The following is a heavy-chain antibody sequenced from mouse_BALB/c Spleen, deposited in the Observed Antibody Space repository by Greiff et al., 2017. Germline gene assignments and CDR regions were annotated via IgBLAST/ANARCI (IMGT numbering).Heavy chain of an antibody. CDR1: GFTFSSFG. CDR3: ARENYYGSNFDY. Sequence: EVNVVESGGGLVQPGGSRKLSCAASGFTFSSFGMHWVRQAPEKGLEWVAYISSGSSTIYYADTVKGRFTISRDNPKNTLFLQMTSLRSEDTAMYYCARENYYGSNFDYWGQGTTLTVSS. J-gene: IGHJ2*01. CDR2: ISSGSSTI. V-gene: IGHV5-17*02. D-gene: IGHD1-1*01.